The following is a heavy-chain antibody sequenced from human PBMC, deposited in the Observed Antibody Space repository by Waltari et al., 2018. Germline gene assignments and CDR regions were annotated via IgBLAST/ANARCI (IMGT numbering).Heavy chain of an antibody. CDR3: ARELAAVAGTGNVDY. Sequence: QVQLVQSGAEVKKPGSSVKVSCKASGGTFSSYAISWVRQAPGQGLEWIGGIIPIFGTANYEQKFQGRVTITADESTSTAYMELSSLRSEDTAVYYCARELAAVAGTGNVDYWGQGTLVTVSS. CDR1: GGTFSSYA. CDR2: IIPIFGTA. V-gene: IGHV1-69*01. J-gene: IGHJ4*02. D-gene: IGHD6-19*01.